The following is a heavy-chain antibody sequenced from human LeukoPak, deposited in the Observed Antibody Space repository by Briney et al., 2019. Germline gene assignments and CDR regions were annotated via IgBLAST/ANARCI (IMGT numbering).Heavy chain of an antibody. J-gene: IGHJ4*02. Sequence: GESLRLSCAASGFTFSSYAMNWVRQAPGKGLEWVSCISSSSSYISYVDSVKGRFTISRDNAKNSLYLQMNSLRVEDTAVYYCARVGPLYYFDYWGQGTLVTVSS. CDR1: GFTFSSYA. V-gene: IGHV3-21*01. CDR3: ARVGPLYYFDY. CDR2: ISSSSSYI.